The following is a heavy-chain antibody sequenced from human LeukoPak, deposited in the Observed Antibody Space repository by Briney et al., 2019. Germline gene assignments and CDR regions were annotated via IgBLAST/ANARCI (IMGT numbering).Heavy chain of an antibody. CDR3: ARTGYCSGGSCLTSYYYYYYMDV. D-gene: IGHD2-15*01. V-gene: IGHV1-18*01. CDR1: GYTFTSYG. CDR2: ISAYNGNT. J-gene: IGHJ6*03. Sequence: ASVKVSCKASGYTFTSYGISWVRQAPGQGLEWMGWISAYNGNTNYAQKLQGRVTMTTDTSTSTAYMELRSQRSDDTAVYYCARTGYCSGGSCLTSYYYYYYMDVWGKGTTVTVSS.